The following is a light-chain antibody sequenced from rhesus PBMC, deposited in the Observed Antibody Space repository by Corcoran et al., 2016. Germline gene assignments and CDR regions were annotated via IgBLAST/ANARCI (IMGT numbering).Light chain of an antibody. CDR3: LQDIQIPVT. V-gene: IGKV2-78*01. CDR1: QSLLHSNGHTY. CDR2: LAS. Sequence: DIVMTQTPLSLPVTPGEPASISCRSSQSLLHSNGHTYLFWYLQKPGQSPQLLIYLASNRAFGVPERFSGSGSGTDFTLKISRVEAEDVGIYYCLQDIQIPVTFGGGTKVEIK. J-gene: IGKJ4*01.